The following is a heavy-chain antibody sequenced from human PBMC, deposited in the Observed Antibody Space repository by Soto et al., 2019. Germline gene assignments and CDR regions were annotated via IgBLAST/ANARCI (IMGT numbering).Heavy chain of an antibody. J-gene: IGHJ4*02. Sequence: PGESLKISCKGSGYNFATYWIAWVRQMPGKGVEWMGIIYPYDFDTRYSPSFQGQVTISVDKAISTAYMQWSSLKASDTAMYYCARAILKVVDPYYLDAWGQGTQVTVSS. D-gene: IGHD1-26*01. CDR1: GYNFATYW. V-gene: IGHV5-51*03. CDR3: ARAILKVVDPYYLDA. CDR2: IYPYDFDT.